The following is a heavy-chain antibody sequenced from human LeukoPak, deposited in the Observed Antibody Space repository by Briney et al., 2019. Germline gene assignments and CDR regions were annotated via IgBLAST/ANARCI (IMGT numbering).Heavy chain of an antibody. CDR1: GFMFRSYA. Sequence: GGSLRLSCAASGFMFRSYAMSWVRQAPGKGLGWVAAISGSGGSRYYADSVKGRFAISRDDSTNTLSLQMTSLRAEDTAIYYCAKDGDYYDSDAYSSFFDYWGQGTLVTVSS. CDR2: ISGSGGSR. J-gene: IGHJ4*02. D-gene: IGHD3-22*01. V-gene: IGHV3-23*01. CDR3: AKDGDYYDSDAYSSFFDY.